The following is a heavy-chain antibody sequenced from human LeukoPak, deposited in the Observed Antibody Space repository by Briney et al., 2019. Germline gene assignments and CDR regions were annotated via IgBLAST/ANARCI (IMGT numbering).Heavy chain of an antibody. CDR3: ARGGGYSYGHLNFDY. V-gene: IGHV3-11*06. CDR2: ISSSSSCT. D-gene: IGHD5-18*01. CDR1: GFTFSDYY. J-gene: IGHJ4*02. Sequence: PGGSLRLSCAASGFTFSDYYMSWIRQAPGKGLEWVSYISSSSSCTNYADSVKGRFTISRDNAKNSLYLQMNSLRAEDTAVYYCARGGGYSYGHLNFDYWGQGTLVTVSS.